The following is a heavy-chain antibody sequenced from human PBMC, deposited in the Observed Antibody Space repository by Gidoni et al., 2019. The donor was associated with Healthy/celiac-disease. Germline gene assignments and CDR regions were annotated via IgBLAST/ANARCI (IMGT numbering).Heavy chain of an antibody. D-gene: IGHD3-3*01. CDR3: ARAGFWSGYYKDYYYYYGMDV. Sequence: QVQLQQWGAGLLKPSETLSLTCAVYGGSFSGYYWSWIRQPPGKGLEWIGEINHSGSTNYNPSLKSRVTISVDTSKNQFSLKLSSVTAADTAVYYCARAGFWSGYYKDYYYYYGMDVWGQGTTVTVSS. CDR2: INHSGST. CDR1: GGSFSGYY. V-gene: IGHV4-34*01. J-gene: IGHJ6*02.